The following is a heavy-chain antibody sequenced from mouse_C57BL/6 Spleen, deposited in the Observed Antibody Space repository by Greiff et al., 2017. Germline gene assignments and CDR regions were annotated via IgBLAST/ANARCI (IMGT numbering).Heavy chain of an antibody. V-gene: IGHV3-6*01. D-gene: IGHD1-1*01. J-gene: IGHJ1*03. CDR1: VYSITSGYY. CDR3: AREAIYYGSSYWYFDV. CDR2: ISYDGSN. Sequence: VQLKQSGPGLVKPSQSLSLTCSVTVYSITSGYYWNWIRQFPGNKLEWMGYISYDGSNNYNPSLKNRISITRDTSKNQFFLKLNSVTTEDTATYYCAREAIYYGSSYWYFDVWGTETTVTVAS.